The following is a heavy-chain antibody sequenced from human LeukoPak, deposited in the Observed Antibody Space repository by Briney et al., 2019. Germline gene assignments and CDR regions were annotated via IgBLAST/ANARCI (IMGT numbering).Heavy chain of an antibody. J-gene: IGHJ4*02. CDR2: IIPILGIA. CDR3: ARDLRLDSDY. Sequence: KISCKGSGYSFTSYWIGWVRQAPGQGLEWMGRIIPILGIANYAQKFQGRVTITADKSTSTAYMELSSLRSEDTAVYYCARDLRLDSDYWGQGTLVTVSS. V-gene: IGHV1-69*04. CDR1: GYSFTSYW. D-gene: IGHD1-1*01.